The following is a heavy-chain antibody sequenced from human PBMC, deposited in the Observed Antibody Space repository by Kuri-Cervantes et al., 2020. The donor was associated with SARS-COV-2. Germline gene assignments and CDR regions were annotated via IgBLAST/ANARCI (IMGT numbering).Heavy chain of an antibody. CDR1: GFTFSSYS. CDR3: ARDRPGIVVVPAGGIDY. CDR2: ISSSSSYI. V-gene: IGHV3-21*03. Sequence: GASLKISCAASGFTFSSYSMNWVRKAPGKGLEWVSSISSSSSYIYSADPVKGRFTISRDNAENSLYLQMNSLRAEDTAVYYCARDRPGIVVVPAGGIDYWGQGTLVTVSS. D-gene: IGHD2-2*01. J-gene: IGHJ4*02.